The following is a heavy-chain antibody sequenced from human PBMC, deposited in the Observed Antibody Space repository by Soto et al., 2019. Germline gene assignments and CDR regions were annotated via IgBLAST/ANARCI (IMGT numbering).Heavy chain of an antibody. CDR3: ASEAYSSSWFYFEY. Sequence: SETLSLTCTVSGGYISNYYWIRIRQPPGKGLEWIGYIYYSGSTNYNPSLKSRVTISVDTSKNQLSLKLSSVTAADTAVYYCASEAYSSSWFYFEYWGQGTLVTVPQ. J-gene: IGHJ4*02. V-gene: IGHV4-59*01. CDR1: GGYISNYY. CDR2: IYYSGST. D-gene: IGHD6-13*01.